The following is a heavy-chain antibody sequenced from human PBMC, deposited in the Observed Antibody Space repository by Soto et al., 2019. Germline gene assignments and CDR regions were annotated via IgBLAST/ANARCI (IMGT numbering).Heavy chain of an antibody. CDR2: IYSGGST. CDR1: GFVFSNY. V-gene: IGHV3-53*01. J-gene: IGHJ3*02. Sequence: TGGSLRLSCAASGFVFSNYMSWVRQAPGKGLEWVSVIYSGGSTYYADSVKGRFTISRDNSKNTLYLQMNSLRAEDTAVYYCARDQRYYDFWSGSSPGAFDIWGQGTMVTVSS. CDR3: ARDQRYYDFWSGSSPGAFDI. D-gene: IGHD3-3*01.